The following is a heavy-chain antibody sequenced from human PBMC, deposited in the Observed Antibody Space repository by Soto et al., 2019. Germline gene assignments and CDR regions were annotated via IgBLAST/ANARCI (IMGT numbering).Heavy chain of an antibody. Sequence: SETLSLTCTVSGGSISSYYWSWIRQPPGKGLEWIGYIYYSGSTNYNPSLKSRVTISVDTSKNQFSLKLSSVTAADTAVYYCARSDYDYDSSGIDFDYWGQGTLVTVSS. CDR1: GGSISSYY. CDR2: IYYSGST. V-gene: IGHV4-59*01. CDR3: ARSDYDYDSSGIDFDY. D-gene: IGHD3-22*01. J-gene: IGHJ4*02.